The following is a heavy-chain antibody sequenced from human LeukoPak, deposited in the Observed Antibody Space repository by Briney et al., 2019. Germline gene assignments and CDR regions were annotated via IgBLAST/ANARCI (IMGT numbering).Heavy chain of an antibody. CDR2: IYYSGST. Sequence: SETLSLTCTVSGGSIRGYYWSWVRQPPGKGLEWIAYIYYSGSTNYNPSLKSRVTISLDTSKNQFSPKLSSVTAADTAVYYCAVGAIHYYMDVWGKGTTVTVSS. CDR1: GGSIRGYY. J-gene: IGHJ6*03. D-gene: IGHD3-16*01. CDR3: AVGAIHYYMDV. V-gene: IGHV4-59*08.